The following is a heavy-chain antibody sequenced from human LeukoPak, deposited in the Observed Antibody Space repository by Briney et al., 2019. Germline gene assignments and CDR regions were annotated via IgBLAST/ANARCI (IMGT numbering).Heavy chain of an antibody. J-gene: IGHJ4*02. CDR2: IYPGDSDT. CDR1: GYSFTTYW. D-gene: IGHD6-25*01. V-gene: IGHV5-51*01. CDR3: ARQSSSGGGEDY. Sequence: GESLKISCKASGYSFTTYWIAWVRQMPGKGLEWMGMIYPGDSDTRYSPSFQGQITISVDKSISTAYLQWSSLKASDTAMYYCARQSSSGGGEDYWGQGTLVTVSS.